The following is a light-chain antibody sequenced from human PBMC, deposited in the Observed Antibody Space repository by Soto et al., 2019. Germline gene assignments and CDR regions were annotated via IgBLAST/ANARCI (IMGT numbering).Light chain of an antibody. CDR3: SSYTSSSTYV. CDR1: SSEVGGYNY. Sequence: QSALTQPASVSGSPGQSITISCTGTSSEVGGYNYVSWYQQHPGKAPKLMIYEVSNGPSGVSNRFSGSKSGNTASLTISGLQAEDEADYYCSSYTSSSTYVFGTGTKVTVL. CDR2: EVS. J-gene: IGLJ1*01. V-gene: IGLV2-14*01.